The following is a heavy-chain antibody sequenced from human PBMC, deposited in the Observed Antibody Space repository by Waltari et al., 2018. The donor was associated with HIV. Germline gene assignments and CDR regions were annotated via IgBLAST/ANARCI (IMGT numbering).Heavy chain of an antibody. CDR1: GGSISSGGYY. V-gene: IGHV4-31*03. D-gene: IGHD3-16*01. CDR2: IKYSGRT. J-gene: IGHJ6*02. CDR3: TSGGVGSTEDFYYGMDV. Sequence: QVQLQESGPGLVKPSQTLSLTCTVSGGSISSGGYYWVWIRQHPGKGLEWIGYIKYSGRTYDNPSLKSRISISVETSRNQFSLKLYSVTAADTAVYYCTSGGVGSTEDFYYGMDVWGQGTTVTVSS.